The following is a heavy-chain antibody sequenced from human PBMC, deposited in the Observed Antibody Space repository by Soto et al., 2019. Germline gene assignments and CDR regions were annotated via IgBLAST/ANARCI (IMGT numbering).Heavy chain of an antibody. J-gene: IGHJ6*02. CDR2: INPSGGST. D-gene: IGHD2-21*02. CDR1: GYTFTSYY. V-gene: IGHV1-46*01. Sequence: ASVKASCKASGYTFTSYYMHWVRQAPGQGLEWMGIINPSGGSTSYAQKFQGRVTMTRDTSTSTVYMELSSLRSEDTAVYYCASSEVVVTFAYYYGMDVWGQGTTVTVSS. CDR3: ASSEVVVTFAYYYGMDV.